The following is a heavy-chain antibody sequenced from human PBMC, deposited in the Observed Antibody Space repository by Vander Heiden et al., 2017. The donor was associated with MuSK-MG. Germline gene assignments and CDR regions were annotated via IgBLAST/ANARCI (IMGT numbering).Heavy chain of an antibody. Sequence: EVQLVESGGGLVKPGGPRRLSCAASGLPFSSYSMNWVRQAPGKGLEWVSSISSSSSYIYYADSVKGRFTISRDNAKNSLYLQMNSLRAEDTAVYYCARDKSVAGRFDYWGQGTLVTVSS. J-gene: IGHJ4*02. CDR2: ISSSSSYI. V-gene: IGHV3-21*01. CDR1: GLPFSSYS. CDR3: ARDKSVAGRFDY. D-gene: IGHD6-19*01.